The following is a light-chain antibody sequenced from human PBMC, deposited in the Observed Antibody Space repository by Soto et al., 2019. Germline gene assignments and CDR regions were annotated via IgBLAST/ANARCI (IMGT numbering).Light chain of an antibody. CDR3: CSYAGIYV. CDR2: EVT. J-gene: IGLJ1*01. CDR1: SRDVGRYNL. Sequence: QSALTQPASVSVSPGQSITSSCTGTSRDVGRYNLVSWYQQHPGKAPKLMIYEVTKRPSGVSHRFSGSKSGTTASLTISGLQAEDEADYYCCSYAGIYVFGSGTKVTVL. V-gene: IGLV2-23*02.